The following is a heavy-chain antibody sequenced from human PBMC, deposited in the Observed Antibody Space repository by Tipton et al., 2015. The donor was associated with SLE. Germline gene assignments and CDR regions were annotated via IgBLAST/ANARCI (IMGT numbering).Heavy chain of an antibody. Sequence: TLSLTCAVSGYSISSGYYWGWIRQPPGKGLEWIGSIYHSGSTYHNPSLKSRVTISVDTSKNQFSLKLSSVPAADTAVYYCARGEGGGYSGYGLGYWGQGTLVTVSS. CDR3: ARGEGGGYSGYGLGY. CDR2: IYHSGST. J-gene: IGHJ4*02. V-gene: IGHV4-38-2*01. D-gene: IGHD5-12*01. CDR1: GYSISSGYY.